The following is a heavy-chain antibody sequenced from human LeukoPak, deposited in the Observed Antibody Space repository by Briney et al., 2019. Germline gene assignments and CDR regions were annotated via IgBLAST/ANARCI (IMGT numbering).Heavy chain of an antibody. Sequence: GGSLRLSCAGSGITFSSCWMHWVRQAPGKGLVWVSRINSDGRSTNYADSVKGRFTISRDNAKNTLYLQMNSLRAEDTAVYYCARSAYPGNSVIEDWGRGTLVTVSS. CDR1: GITFSSCW. J-gene: IGHJ4*02. CDR2: INSDGRST. V-gene: IGHV3-74*01. D-gene: IGHD4-23*01. CDR3: ARSAYPGNSVIED.